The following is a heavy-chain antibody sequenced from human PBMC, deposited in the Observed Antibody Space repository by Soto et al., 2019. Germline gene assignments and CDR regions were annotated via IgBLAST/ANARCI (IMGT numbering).Heavy chain of an antibody. V-gene: IGHV3-9*01. CDR3: AKAVYCTNGVCLGPFDY. J-gene: IGHJ4*02. CDR2: ISWNSGSI. Sequence: EVQLVESGGGLVQPGRSLRLSCAASGFTFDDYAMHWVRQAPGKGLEWVSGISWNSGSIGYADSVKGRFTISRDNAKNSLHLQMNSLRAEDTALYYCAKAVYCTNGVCLGPFDYWGQGTLVTVSS. CDR1: GFTFDDYA. D-gene: IGHD2-8*01.